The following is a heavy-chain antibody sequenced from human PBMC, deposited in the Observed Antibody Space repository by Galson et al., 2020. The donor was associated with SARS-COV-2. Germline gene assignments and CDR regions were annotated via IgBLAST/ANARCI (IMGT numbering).Heavy chain of an antibody. CDR3: ARVRTGTTDYFDY. D-gene: IGHD1-1*01. J-gene: IGHJ4*02. V-gene: IGHV4-38-2*02. CDR1: GYFIRRGYY. Sequence: SEPLSLTCTVSGYFIRRGYYWGWIRQPPGKGLEWIGSIYHSGTTYDNPSLKSRVTLSVDTSKNQFSLKLSSVTAADTAVYYCARVRTGTTDYFDYWGQGTLVTVSS. CDR2: IYHSGTT.